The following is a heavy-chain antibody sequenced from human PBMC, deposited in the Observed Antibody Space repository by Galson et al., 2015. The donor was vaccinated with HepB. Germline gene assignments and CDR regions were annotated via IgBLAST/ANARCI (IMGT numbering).Heavy chain of an antibody. J-gene: IGHJ5*02. Sequence: SVKVSCKAFGDSFSSHFTHWVRQAPGQGLEWMGVINSSGGRTKYAQKFQGRLIMTTDTSTSTVYLHLSSPKSEDTAVYYCARDRVTDYAGSCFDPWGQGTLVTVSS. CDR3: ARDRVTDYAGSCFDP. V-gene: IGHV1-46*01. D-gene: IGHD4-17*01. CDR2: INSSGGRT. CDR1: GDSFSSHF.